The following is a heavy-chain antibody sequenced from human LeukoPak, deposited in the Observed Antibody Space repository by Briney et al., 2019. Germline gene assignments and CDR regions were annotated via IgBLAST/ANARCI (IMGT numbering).Heavy chain of an antibody. V-gene: IGHV1-2*02. D-gene: IGHD3-22*01. CDR3: AREGDSSGYYSPP. Sequence: ASVKVSCKASGYTFTGYYMHWVRQAPGQGLEWMGWINPNSGGTNYAQKFQGRVTMTRDTSISTAYMELSRLRSDDTAVYYCAREGDSSGYYSPPWGQGTLVTVSS. CDR2: INPNSGGT. J-gene: IGHJ5*02. CDR1: GYTFTGYY.